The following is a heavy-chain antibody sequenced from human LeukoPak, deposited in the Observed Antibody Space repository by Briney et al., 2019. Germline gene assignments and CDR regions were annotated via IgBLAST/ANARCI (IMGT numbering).Heavy chain of an antibody. CDR3: AREYSYGFYFYY. D-gene: IGHD5-18*01. CDR1: GYTFTSYY. CDR2: INPNSGGG. V-gene: IGHV1-2*02. J-gene: IGHJ4*01. Sequence: ASVKVSCKASGYTFTSYYIHWVRQAPGQGLEWRGGINPNSGGGNYAQKFQGRVTITRDTSITTAYMELTRLRSDDTAVYYCAREYSYGFYFYYWGQRTLVSVSS.